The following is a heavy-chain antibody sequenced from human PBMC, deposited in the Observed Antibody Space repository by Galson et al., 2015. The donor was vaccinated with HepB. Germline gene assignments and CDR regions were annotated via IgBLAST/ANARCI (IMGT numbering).Heavy chain of an antibody. CDR2: IKQYGSET. D-gene: IGHD4-17*01. V-gene: IGHV3-7*04. J-gene: IGHJ4*02. CDR3: ARVHVTPSADYGFDY. Sequence: SLRLSCAASGFSFSTYWMTWVRQAPGKGLEWVANIKQYGSETYYVDSVKGRFTISRDDAKNSVYLQMNGLRADDTAVYYCARVHVTPSADYGFDYWGQGSLVTVSS. CDR1: GFSFSTYW.